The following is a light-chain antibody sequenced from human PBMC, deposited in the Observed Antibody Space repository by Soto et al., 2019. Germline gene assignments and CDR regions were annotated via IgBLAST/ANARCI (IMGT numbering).Light chain of an antibody. J-gene: IGKJ4*02. CDR1: QVISSW. CDR3: QQASSFPLT. Sequence: IQMTQSPSSVSAAVGDRVTITCRASQVISSWFALYQQGPGTAPKLLIYGATTLRSGVPSRFSGSESGTLFTLTITSLQPEDSATYYCQQASSFPLTFGGGTNVEIQ. V-gene: IGKV1-12*01. CDR2: GAT.